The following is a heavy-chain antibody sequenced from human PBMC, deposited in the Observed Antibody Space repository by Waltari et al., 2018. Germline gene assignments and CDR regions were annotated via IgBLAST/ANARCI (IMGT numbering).Heavy chain of an antibody. CDR2: IWYDGSNK. CDR1: GFTFSSYG. V-gene: IGHV3-33*01. Sequence: QVQLVESGGGVVQPGRSLRLSCDASGFTFSSYGMHWVRQAPGKGLGWVAVIWYDGSNKYYADSVKGRFTISRDNSKNTLYLQMNSLRAEDTAVYYCARDRGTYYYDSSGLDYWGQGTLVTVSS. J-gene: IGHJ4*02. CDR3: ARDRGTYYYDSSGLDY. D-gene: IGHD3-22*01.